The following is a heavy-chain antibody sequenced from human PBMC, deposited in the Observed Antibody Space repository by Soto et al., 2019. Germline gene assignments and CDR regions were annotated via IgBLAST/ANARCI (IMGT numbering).Heavy chain of an antibody. CDR2: IKKDESKK. V-gene: IGHV3-7*05. Sequence: EVRLVESGGGLVQPGGSLRLSCAASGFTFSNYWMTWIRQVPGKGLEWVANIKKDESKKSYLDSVRGRFTISRDNAQNSLYLQMDGLRAEDTVLYYCARDVSSATDSLYLDDVDMCSQWTMVTVSS. D-gene: IGHD2-2*01. CDR1: GFTFSNYW. CDR3: ARDVSSATDSLYLDDVDM. J-gene: IGHJ3*02.